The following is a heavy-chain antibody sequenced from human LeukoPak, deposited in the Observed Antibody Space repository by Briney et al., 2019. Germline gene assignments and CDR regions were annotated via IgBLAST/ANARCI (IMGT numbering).Heavy chain of an antibody. J-gene: IGHJ6*03. CDR2: INPSGGST. CDR3: ARDRIAARSGSLPYYYMDV. CDR1: GYTFTSYY. V-gene: IGHV1-46*01. D-gene: IGHD6-6*01. Sequence: ASVKVSCKASGYTFTSYYMHWVRQAPGQGLEWMGIINPSGGSTSYAQKFQGRVTMTRDMSTSAVYMELSSLRSEDTAVYYCARDRIAARSGSLPYYYMDVWGKGTTVTVSS.